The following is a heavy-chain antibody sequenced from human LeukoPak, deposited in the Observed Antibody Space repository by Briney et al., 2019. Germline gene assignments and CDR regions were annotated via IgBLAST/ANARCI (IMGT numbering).Heavy chain of an antibody. CDR2: INPNSGGT. CDR3: AREYYYDGSGYSVDYYYYGMDV. D-gene: IGHD3-22*01. CDR1: GYTFTDYF. V-gene: IGHV1-2*02. Sequence: ASVKVSCKTSGYTFTDYFVHWVRQAPGQGLERMGWINPNSGGTEYAQKFLGRVTMTRDTSISTAYMELSRLRSDDTAVYFCAREYYYDGSGYSVDYYYYGMDVWGQGTTVTVSS. J-gene: IGHJ6*02.